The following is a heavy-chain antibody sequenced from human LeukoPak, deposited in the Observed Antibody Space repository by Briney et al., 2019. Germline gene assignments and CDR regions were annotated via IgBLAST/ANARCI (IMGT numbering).Heavy chain of an antibody. V-gene: IGHV4-34*01. CDR2: INHSGST. Sequence: PSETLSLTCAVYGGSFSGYYWSWIRQPPGKGLEWIGEINHSGSTNYNPSLKSRVTISVDTSKNQFSLKLSSVTAADTAVYYCARGEHSSSWYFRGRHRNWFDPWGQGTLVTVSS. CDR3: ARGEHSSSWYFRGRHRNWFDP. D-gene: IGHD6-13*01. J-gene: IGHJ5*02. CDR1: GGSFSGYY.